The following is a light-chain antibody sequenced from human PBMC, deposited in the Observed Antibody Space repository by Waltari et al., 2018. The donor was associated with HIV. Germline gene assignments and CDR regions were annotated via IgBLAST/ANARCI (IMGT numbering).Light chain of an antibody. CDR3: GSYTSSSTLV. V-gene: IGLV2-14*03. CDR1: SSHVGPYNF. Sequence: QSALTQPASVSGSPGQSTTISCTGTSSHVGPYNFVSWYQQHPGKAPKLMIYDVSSRPSGVSDRFSGSKSGNTASLTISGLQAEDEADYYCGSYTSSSTLVFGGGTKLTVL. CDR2: DVS. J-gene: IGLJ3*02.